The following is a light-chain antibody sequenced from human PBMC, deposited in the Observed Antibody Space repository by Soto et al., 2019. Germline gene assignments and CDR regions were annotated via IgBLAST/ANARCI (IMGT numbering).Light chain of an antibody. J-gene: IGKJ1*01. Sequence: DIQMTQSPYTLSASVGDRVTITCRASQSISNWLAWYQQKPGKAPKLLIYKASSLEGGVPSRFSGSGSGTEFTLTISSLQPDDFATYYCQQYNSYSQTFGQGTKVEIK. CDR2: KAS. CDR1: QSISNW. V-gene: IGKV1-5*03. CDR3: QQYNSYSQT.